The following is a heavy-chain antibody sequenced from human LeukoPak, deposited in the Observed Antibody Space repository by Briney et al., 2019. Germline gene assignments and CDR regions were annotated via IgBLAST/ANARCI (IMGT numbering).Heavy chain of an antibody. Sequence: GGSLRLSCAASGFTFSSYSMNWVRQAPGKGLEGVSYISSSGSTIYYADSVKGRFTISRDNAKTSLYLQMNSLRAEDTAVYYCARDRSIRRYCSSTSCYGFDPWGQGTLVTVSS. CDR1: GFTFSSYS. J-gene: IGHJ5*02. V-gene: IGHV3-48*04. CDR2: ISSSGSTI. CDR3: ARDRSIRRYCSSTSCYGFDP. D-gene: IGHD2-2*01.